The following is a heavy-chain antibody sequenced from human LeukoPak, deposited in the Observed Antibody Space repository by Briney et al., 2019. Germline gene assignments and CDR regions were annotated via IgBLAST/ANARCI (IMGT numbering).Heavy chain of an antibody. Sequence: ASVKVSCMASGYTFTGYYMHWVRPAPGQGLEWMAWINPNSGGTHYAQKFQGTVTLTRDTSISTAYMELSMLRSDDTAVYYCARAALWAGGLFDPWGQGTLVTVSS. CDR3: ARAALWAGGLFDP. CDR1: GYTFTGYY. D-gene: IGHD3-10*01. CDR2: INPNSGGT. J-gene: IGHJ5*02. V-gene: IGHV1-2*02.